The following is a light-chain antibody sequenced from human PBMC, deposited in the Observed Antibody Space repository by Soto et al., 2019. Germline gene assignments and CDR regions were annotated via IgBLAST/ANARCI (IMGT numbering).Light chain of an antibody. CDR1: QSVSRNY. Sequence: EIVLTRSPGTLSLSPGERATLSCRASQSVSRNYLAWYQQRPGQAPRLLIYDAFNRATGIPDRFSGRGSGTDFTLTISRLEPEDFAVYYCQQYGDSPRTFGQGTKVDIK. CDR3: QQYGDSPRT. V-gene: IGKV3-20*01. CDR2: DAF. J-gene: IGKJ1*01.